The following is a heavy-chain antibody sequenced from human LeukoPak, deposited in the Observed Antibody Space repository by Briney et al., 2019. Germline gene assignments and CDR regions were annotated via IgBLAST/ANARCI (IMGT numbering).Heavy chain of an antibody. CDR2: INADGSTT. Sequence: ASVKVSCKASGYTLTSNHMHWVRQAPGQGLEWMGIINADGSTTTDAQKFQGRVTMTRDTSTSTVYMELSSLRSEDTAIYYCARDGSRQQPYAFDVRGQGTMVTVSS. CDR1: GYTLTSNH. CDR3: ARDGSRQQPYAFDV. V-gene: IGHV1-46*01. J-gene: IGHJ3*01. D-gene: IGHD6-13*01.